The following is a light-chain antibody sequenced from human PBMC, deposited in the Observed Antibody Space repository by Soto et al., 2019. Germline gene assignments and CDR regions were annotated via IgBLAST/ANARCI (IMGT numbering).Light chain of an antibody. CDR1: QSVSSSY. Sequence: EIVLTQSPGTLSLSPGERATLSCRASQSVSSSYLAWYQHKPGQAPRLLIYGASSRATGIPDRFSGSGSGTDFNLTISRLEPEDFAVYYCQQYGSSPRTFGQGTNLEIK. J-gene: IGKJ2*01. CDR3: QQYGSSPRT. V-gene: IGKV3-20*01. CDR2: GAS.